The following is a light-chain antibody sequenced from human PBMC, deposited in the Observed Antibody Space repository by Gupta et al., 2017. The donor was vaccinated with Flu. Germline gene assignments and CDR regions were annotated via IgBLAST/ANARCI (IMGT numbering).Light chain of an antibody. V-gene: IGLV2-8*01. CDR3: SSVIVTNSFV. CDR1: ADVIGCYNY. J-gene: IGLJ2*01. Sequence: VTISCTGTADVIGCYNYVSWYQQRPGKALNLMIYEVNTRPTGVPGRFSGSKSGNTASLTVSELSAEDVAEYFCSSVIVTNSFVFGEGTRLTV. CDR2: EVN.